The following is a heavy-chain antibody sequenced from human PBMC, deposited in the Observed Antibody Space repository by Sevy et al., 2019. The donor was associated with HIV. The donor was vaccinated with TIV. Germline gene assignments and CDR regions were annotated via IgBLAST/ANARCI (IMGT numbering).Heavy chain of an antibody. CDR1: GYTLSEFS. Sequence: ASVKVSCKVSGYTLSEFSMHWVRQAPAKGLEWMGSFDPEDDETINAQNFQGRITMTGETSTDTAYMERSSLGSEDTAEFYCAVTKEYFDSSGSPFDYWGQGTLVTVSS. V-gene: IGHV1-24*01. CDR2: FDPEDDET. J-gene: IGHJ4*02. D-gene: IGHD3-22*01. CDR3: AVTKEYFDSSGSPFDY.